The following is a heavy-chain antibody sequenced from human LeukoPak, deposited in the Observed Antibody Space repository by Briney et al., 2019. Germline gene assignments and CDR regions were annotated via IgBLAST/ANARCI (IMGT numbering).Heavy chain of an antibody. CDR2: ISGSGGST. D-gene: IGHD6-13*01. CDR3: AKDAASSWQFTFDY. Sequence: GGSLRLSCAASGFTLSSYAMSWVRQAPGKGLEWVSAISGSGGSTYYADSVKGRLTISRDNSKNTLYLQMNSLRAEDTAEYYSAKDAASSWQFTFDYWGQGTLVTVSS. J-gene: IGHJ4*02. CDR1: GFTLSSYA. V-gene: IGHV3-23*01.